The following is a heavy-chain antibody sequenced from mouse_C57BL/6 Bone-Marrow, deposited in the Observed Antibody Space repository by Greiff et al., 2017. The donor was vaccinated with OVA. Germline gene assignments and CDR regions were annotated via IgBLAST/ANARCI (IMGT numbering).Heavy chain of an antibody. J-gene: IGHJ4*01. Sequence: QVQLQQSGAELAKPGASVKLSCKASGYTFTSYWMHWVKQRPGQGLEWIGYINPSSGYTKYNQKFKDKATLTADKSSSTAYMQLSSLTYGDSAVYYCARTGLRPYYAMDYWGQGTSVTVSS. D-gene: IGHD2-4*01. CDR1: GYTFTSYW. CDR3: ARTGLRPYYAMDY. V-gene: IGHV1-7*01. CDR2: INPSSGYT.